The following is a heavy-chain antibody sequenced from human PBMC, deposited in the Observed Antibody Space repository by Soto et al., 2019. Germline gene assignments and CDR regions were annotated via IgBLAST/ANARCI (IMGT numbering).Heavy chain of an antibody. CDR2: INPNSGGT. J-gene: IGHJ5*01. V-gene: IGHV1-2*04. CDR3: ARGISPYVSSGYLLPGWFGS. Sequence: ASVKVSCKASGYTFTGYYMHWVRQAPGQGLEWMGWINPNSGGTNYAQKFQGWVTMTRDTSISTAYMELSRLRSDDTAVYYCARGISPYVSSGYLLPGWFGSWCQGTLVTVSS. D-gene: IGHD3-22*01. CDR1: GYTFTGYY.